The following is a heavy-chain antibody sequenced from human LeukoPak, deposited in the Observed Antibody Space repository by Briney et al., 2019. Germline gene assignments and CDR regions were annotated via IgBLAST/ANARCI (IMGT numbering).Heavy chain of an antibody. D-gene: IGHD5-12*01. CDR1: GFTFSSYW. J-gene: IGHJ4*02. Sequence: PGGSLRLSCAASGFTFSSYWMHWVRQAPGKGLVWVSRINSDGSSTSYADSVKGRFTISRHDSKNTLYLQMNSLRAEDTAVYYCARELMHTGGYRTSDYWGQGTLVTVSS. V-gene: IGHV3-74*01. CDR3: ARELMHTGGYRTSDY. CDR2: INSDGSST.